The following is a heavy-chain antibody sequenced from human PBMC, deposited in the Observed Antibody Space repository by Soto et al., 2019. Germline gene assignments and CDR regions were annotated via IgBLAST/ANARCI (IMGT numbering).Heavy chain of an antibody. J-gene: IGHJ6*02. V-gene: IGHV1-2*02. D-gene: IGHD2-8*01. CDR2: INPNSGGT. CDR3: ARDLMATTGYGMDV. CDR1: GYTFTGYY. Sequence: ASVKVSCKASGYTFTGYYMHWVRQAPGQGLEWMGWINPNSGGTKYSQKFQGRVTITRDTSASTAYMELSSLRSEDTAVYYCARDLMATTGYGMDVWGQGTTVTVSS.